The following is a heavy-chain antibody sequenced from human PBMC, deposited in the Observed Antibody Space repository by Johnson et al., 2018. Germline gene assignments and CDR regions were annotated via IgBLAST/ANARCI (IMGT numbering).Heavy chain of an antibody. CDR1: GGSISSGSYY. CDR3: ARDLPGSGSYYLLFGSDV. CDR2: IYTSGST. Sequence: QVQLQESGPGLVKPSQTLSLTCTVSGGSISSGSYYWSWIRQPAGKGLEWIGRIYTSGSTNYNPSLQSRVTISVDTSKNQFALKLSAVTAADTAVYYCARDLPGSGSYYLLFGSDVWGKGTTVTVSS. D-gene: IGHD1-26*01. V-gene: IGHV4-61*02. J-gene: IGHJ6*04.